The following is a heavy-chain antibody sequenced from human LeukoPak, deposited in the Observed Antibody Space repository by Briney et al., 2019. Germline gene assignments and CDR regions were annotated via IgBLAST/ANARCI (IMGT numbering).Heavy chain of an antibody. CDR2: INPSGGST. V-gene: IGHV1-46*01. J-gene: IGHJ5*02. CDR3: ARGSNPLMATTPFSDWFDP. D-gene: IGHD2/OR15-2a*01. Sequence: ASVTVSCKASGYTFTSYYIHWVRQAPGQGLEWMGIINPSGGSTSYAQKFQDRVTMTRDTSTDTVYMELSSLRSEDTALYYCARGSNPLMATTPFSDWFDPWGQGTLVTVSS. CDR1: GYTFTSYY.